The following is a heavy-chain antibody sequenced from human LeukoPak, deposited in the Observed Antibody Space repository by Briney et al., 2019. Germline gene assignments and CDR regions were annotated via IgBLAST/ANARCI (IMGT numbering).Heavy chain of an antibody. CDR3: ARGPTRGLVPYYFDY. J-gene: IGHJ4*02. V-gene: IGHV7-4-1*02. Sequence: ASVKVSCKASGYSFTKYDMNWVRQAPGQGLEWMGWINTNTGNPTYAQGFTGRFVFSLDTSVSTAYLQISSLKAEDTAVYYCARGPTRGLVPYYFDYWGQGTLVTVSS. CDR2: INTNTGNP. CDR1: GYSFTKYD. D-gene: IGHD2-8*02.